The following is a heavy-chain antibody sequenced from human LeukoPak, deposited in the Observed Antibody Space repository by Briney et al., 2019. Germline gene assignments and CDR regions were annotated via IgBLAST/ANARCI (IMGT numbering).Heavy chain of an antibody. V-gene: IGHV3-23*01. J-gene: IGHJ4*02. Sequence: PGGSLRLSCSASGFTFSYYAMHWVRQAPGKGLEWVSAISHTSEYTYHADSVKGRFTISRDNSKNTLYLQMNSLRAEDTAMYYCAKGSSAGRPYYFDYWGQGTLVTVSS. CDR2: ISHTSEYT. CDR3: AKGSSAGRPYYFDY. D-gene: IGHD3-10*01. CDR1: GFTFSYYA.